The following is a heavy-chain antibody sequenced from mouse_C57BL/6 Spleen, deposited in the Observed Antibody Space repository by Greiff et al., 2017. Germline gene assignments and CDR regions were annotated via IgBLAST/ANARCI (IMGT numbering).Heavy chain of an antibody. J-gene: IGHJ4*01. CDR2: IDPSDSYN. Sequence: QVPLKQPGAELVMPGASVKLSCKASGYTFTSYWMHWVKQRPGQGLEWIGEIDPSDSYNNYNQKFQGKSTLTVDNSSSTAYMQLSSLTSEDSAVYYGARGETAAQATGAMDYWGQGTSVTVSS. V-gene: IGHV1-69*01. CDR3: ARGETAAQATGAMDY. D-gene: IGHD3-2*02. CDR1: GYTFTSYW.